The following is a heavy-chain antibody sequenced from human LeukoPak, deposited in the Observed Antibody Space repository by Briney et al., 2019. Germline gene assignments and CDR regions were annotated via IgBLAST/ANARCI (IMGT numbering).Heavy chain of an antibody. CDR3: AKMTGAIPHIDY. J-gene: IGHJ4*02. V-gene: IGHV3-23*01. CDR1: GFTFDDYA. Sequence: PGGSLRLSCAASGFTFDDYAMHWVRHAPGKGLEWVSAISARGEGTYFADSVQGRFTISKDYTKDTLYLQMNSLRAEDTAVYYCAKMTGAIPHIDYWGQGTLVTVSS. CDR2: ISARGEGT. D-gene: IGHD2-21*01.